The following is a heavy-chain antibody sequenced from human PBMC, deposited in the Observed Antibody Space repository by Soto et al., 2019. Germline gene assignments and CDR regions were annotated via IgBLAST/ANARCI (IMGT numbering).Heavy chain of an antibody. CDR1: GYTFTSYG. J-gene: IGHJ5*02. V-gene: IGHV1-18*01. CDR2: ISAYNGNT. Sequence: GASVKVSCKASGYTFTSYGISWVRQAPGQGLEWMGWISAYNGNTNYAQKLQGRVTMTTDTSTSTAYMELRSLRSDDTAVYYCAREVFSGRYFDWLTPWGYNWFEPWGQGTLVTVSS. D-gene: IGHD3-9*01. CDR3: AREVFSGRYFDWLTPWGYNWFEP.